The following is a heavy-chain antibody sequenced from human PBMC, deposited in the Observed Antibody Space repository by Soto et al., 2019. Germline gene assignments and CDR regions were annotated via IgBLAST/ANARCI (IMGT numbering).Heavy chain of an antibody. J-gene: IGHJ4*02. Sequence: QVQLVESGGGVVQPGRSLRLSCAAPGSIFRGYGMHWVRQAPGKGLEWVAIIRFDGSNINYADAVMGRFTISRDNSKNMLYLEMNSLRVEDTAVYYCARDGIGSAAFWGYLDYWGQGNLVTVSS. CDR1: GSIFRGYG. D-gene: IGHD3-16*01. CDR3: ARDGIGSAAFWGYLDY. CDR2: IRFDGSNI. V-gene: IGHV3-33*01.